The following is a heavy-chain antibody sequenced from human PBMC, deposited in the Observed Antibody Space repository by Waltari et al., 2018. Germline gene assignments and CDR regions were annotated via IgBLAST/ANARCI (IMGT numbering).Heavy chain of an antibody. V-gene: IGHV3-7*01. CDR3: ARVSLTSGWPLDY. D-gene: IGHD6-19*01. Sequence: EVQVVESGGGLVQPGGSLRLYCAASGFTFSNYWMTWVRQAPGKGLEWVANIKQDGSEKHYVDSVKGRFTISRDNAKNSLYLQMNSLRAEDTAVFYCARVSLTSGWPLDYWGQGTLVTVSS. J-gene: IGHJ4*02. CDR2: IKQDGSEK. CDR1: GFTFSNYW.